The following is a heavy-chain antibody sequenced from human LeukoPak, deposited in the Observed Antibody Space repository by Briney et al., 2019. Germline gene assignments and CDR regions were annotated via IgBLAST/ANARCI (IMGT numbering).Heavy chain of an antibody. CDR1: GFSFSNYW. CDR3: AKLSPGYSSPPFDY. CDR2: IKQDGSEK. D-gene: IGHD6-13*01. J-gene: IGHJ4*02. Sequence: PGGSLRLSCAASGFSFSNYWMDWVRQAPGKGLEWVANIKQDGSEKKCLDSVKGRFTISRDNSKNTLYLQMNSLRAEDTAVYYCAKLSPGYSSPPFDYWGQGTLVTVSS. V-gene: IGHV3-7*05.